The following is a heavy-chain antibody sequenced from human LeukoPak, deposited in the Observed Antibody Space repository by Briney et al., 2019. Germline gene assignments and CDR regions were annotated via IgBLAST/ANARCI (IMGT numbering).Heavy chain of an antibody. D-gene: IGHD3-3*01. CDR2: ISAYNGNT. V-gene: IGHV1-18*01. CDR3: ARDVPEITIFGVVNFPRYMDV. CDR1: GYTFTSYG. J-gene: IGHJ6*03. Sequence: GASVKVSCKASGYTFTSYGISWVRQAPGQGLEWMGWISAYNGNTNYAQKLQGRVTMTTDTSTSTAYMELRSLRSDDTAVYYCARDVPEITIFGVVNFPRYMDVWGKGTTVTVSS.